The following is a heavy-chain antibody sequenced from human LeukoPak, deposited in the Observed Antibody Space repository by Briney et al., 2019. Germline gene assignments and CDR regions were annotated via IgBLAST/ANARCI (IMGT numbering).Heavy chain of an antibody. CDR2: IRYDGSNK. V-gene: IGHV3-30*02. D-gene: IGHD6-6*01. J-gene: IGHJ4*02. Sequence: GGSLRLSCAASGFTFSSYGMHWVRQAPGKGLEWVAFIRYDGSNKYYADSVKGRFTISRDNSKNTLYLQMNSLRAEDTAVYYCARVCSSSGVGYYFDYWGQGTLVTVSS. CDR3: ARVCSSSGVGYYFDY. CDR1: GFTFSSYG.